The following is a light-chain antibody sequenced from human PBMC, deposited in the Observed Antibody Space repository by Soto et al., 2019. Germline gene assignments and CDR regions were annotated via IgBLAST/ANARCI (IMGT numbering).Light chain of an antibody. CDR2: KAS. J-gene: IGKJ1*01. Sequence: DIQMTQSPSTLSASVGDSVTITCRATQSISSWLAWYQQKPGRAPKLLIYKASTLESGVPSRFSGSGSGTESPLTISTLQLDNFATYSSKNYRIYWTFGKGTRV. CDR1: QSISSW. V-gene: IGKV1-5*03. CDR3: KNYRIYWT.